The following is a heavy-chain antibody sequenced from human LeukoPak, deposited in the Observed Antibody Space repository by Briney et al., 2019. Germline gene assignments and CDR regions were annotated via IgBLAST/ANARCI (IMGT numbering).Heavy chain of an antibody. CDR2: ISSSSSYI. CDR3: AKDMGYYGSGSYVGFDY. J-gene: IGHJ4*02. D-gene: IGHD3-10*01. Sequence: GGSLRLSCAASGFTFSSYSMNWVRQAPGKGLEWVSSISSSSSYIYYADSVKGRFTISRDNAKNSLYLQMNSLRAEDTALYYCAKDMGYYGSGSYVGFDYWGQGTLVTVSS. V-gene: IGHV3-21*04. CDR1: GFTFSSYS.